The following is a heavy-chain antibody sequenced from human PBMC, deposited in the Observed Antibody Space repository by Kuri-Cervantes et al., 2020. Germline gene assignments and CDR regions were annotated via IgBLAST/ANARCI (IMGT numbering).Heavy chain of an antibody. CDR1: GGSFSGYY. CDR3: ARVGRSTRPGY. Sequence: GGSLRLSCAVYGGSFSGYYWSWIRQPPGKGLEWVSYISSSGSTIYYADSVKGRFTISRDNAKNSLYLQMNSLRGEDTAVYYCARVGRSTRPGYWGQGTLVTVSS. J-gene: IGHJ4*02. CDR2: ISSSGSTI. D-gene: IGHD6-6*01. V-gene: IGHV3-11*04.